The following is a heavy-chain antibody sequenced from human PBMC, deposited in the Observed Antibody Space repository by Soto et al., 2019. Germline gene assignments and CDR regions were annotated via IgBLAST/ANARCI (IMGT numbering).Heavy chain of an antibody. CDR3: AKDLSRGYSYGLDHYYYYYGMDV. J-gene: IGHJ6*02. V-gene: IGHV3-23*01. CDR1: GFTFSSYA. CDR2: ISGSGGST. D-gene: IGHD5-18*01. Sequence: GGSLRLSCAASGFTFSSYAMSWVRQAPGKGLEWVSAISGSGGSTYYADSVKGRFTISRDNSKNTLYLQMNSLRAEDTAVYYCAKDLSRGYSYGLDHYYYYYGMDVWGQGTTVTVSS.